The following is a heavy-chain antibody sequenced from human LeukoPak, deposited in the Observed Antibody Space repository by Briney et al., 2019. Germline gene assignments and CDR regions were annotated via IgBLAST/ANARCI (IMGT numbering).Heavy chain of an antibody. Sequence: GGSLRLSCAASGFTFRNHWMHWVRHTPGKGRVWVSRISSDGSSTTYADSVKGRFTISRDNAKNTLYLQMNNLRAEDTAMYYCARDQRVTGRPDIDYWGQGTLVIVSS. J-gene: IGHJ4*02. V-gene: IGHV3-74*03. CDR3: ARDQRVTGRPDIDY. D-gene: IGHD6-6*01. CDR1: GFTFRNHW. CDR2: ISSDGSST.